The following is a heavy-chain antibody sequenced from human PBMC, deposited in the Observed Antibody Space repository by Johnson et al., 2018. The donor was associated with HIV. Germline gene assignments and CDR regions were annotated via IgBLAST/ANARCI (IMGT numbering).Heavy chain of an antibody. CDR1: GFTLSSYW. J-gene: IGHJ3*02. D-gene: IGHD3-16*01. CDR2: INWHGDST. CDR3: ARERAGWGLLDALDI. Sequence: VQLVESGGGLVQPGGSVRLSCAASGFTLSSYWMSWVRQAPEKGLEWVSGINWHGDSTGYADSVKGRFTISRDNAKNSLYLQMNSLKAEDTALYYCARERAGWGLLDALDIWGQGTMVTVSS. V-gene: IGHV3-20*04.